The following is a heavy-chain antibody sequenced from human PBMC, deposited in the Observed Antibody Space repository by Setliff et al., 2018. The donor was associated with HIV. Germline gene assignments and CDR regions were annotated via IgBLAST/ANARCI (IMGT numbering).Heavy chain of an antibody. CDR2: IYFSGNT. D-gene: IGHD2-15*01. CDR1: GGSISSSRYY. J-gene: IGHJ4*02. V-gene: IGHV4-39*01. CDR3: AGLRPVVVY. Sequence: PSETLSLTCTVSGGSISSSRYYWGWIRQPPGKGLEWIASIYFSGNTRYNPSLKSRVTISVDTSKNQFSLKLSSVTAADTAVYYCAGLRPVVVYWGQGTLVTVSS.